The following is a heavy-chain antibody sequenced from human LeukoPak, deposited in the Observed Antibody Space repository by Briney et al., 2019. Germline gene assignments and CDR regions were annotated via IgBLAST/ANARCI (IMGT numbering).Heavy chain of an antibody. CDR3: ASVLGGSFDY. V-gene: IGHV4-59*01. Sequence: SETLSLTCTVSGGSISSYYWSWIRQPPGKGLEWIGYIYYSGSTNYNPSLKSRVTISVDTSKNQFSLRLSSVTAADTAVYYCASVLGGSFDYWGQGTLVTVSS. J-gene: IGHJ4*02. D-gene: IGHD3-10*01. CDR2: IYYSGST. CDR1: GGSISSYY.